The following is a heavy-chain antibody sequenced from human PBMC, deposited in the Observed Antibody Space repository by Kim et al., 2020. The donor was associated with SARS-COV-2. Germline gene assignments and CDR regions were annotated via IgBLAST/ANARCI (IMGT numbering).Heavy chain of an antibody. CDR2: IYYSGST. V-gene: IGHV4-59*13. CDR3: ARAPWLLPDY. J-gene: IGHJ4*02. Sequence: ETLSLTCTVSGGSITNYFWSWIRQPPGKGLEWIGHIYYSGSTNYNPSLKSRVTISVDTSKNQFSLKLSSVTAADTAVYYCARAPWLLPDYWGQGTLVTVSS. CDR1: GGSITNYF. D-gene: IGHD2-15*01.